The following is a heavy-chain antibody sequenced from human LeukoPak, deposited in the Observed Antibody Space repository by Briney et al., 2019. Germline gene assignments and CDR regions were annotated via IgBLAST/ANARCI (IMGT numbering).Heavy chain of an antibody. D-gene: IGHD4-17*01. CDR3: ARVDYGDYSRHFDY. Sequence: SETLSLTCAVYGESFSGYYWAWIRQPPGKGLEWIGEINHTGRTNYKPSLKSRVTISVDSSKNRFSLKLSSVTAADTAVYYCARVDYGDYSRHFDYWGQGTLVTVSS. CDR2: INHTGRT. V-gene: IGHV4-34*01. J-gene: IGHJ4*02. CDR1: GESFSGYY.